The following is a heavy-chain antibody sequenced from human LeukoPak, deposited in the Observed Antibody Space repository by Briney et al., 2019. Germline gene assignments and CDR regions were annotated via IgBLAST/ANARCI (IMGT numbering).Heavy chain of an antibody. D-gene: IGHD4-17*01. CDR1: GFTFDDYA. J-gene: IGHJ4*02. V-gene: IGHV3-9*01. Sequence: GRSLRLSCAASGFTFDDYAMHWVRQAPGKGLEWVSGISWNSGSIGYADSVKGRFTISRDNAKNSLYLQMNSLRAEDTALYSCAKTPRVGDYYFYEWGRGTLVTVSS. CDR3: AKTPRVGDYYFYE. CDR2: ISWNSGSI.